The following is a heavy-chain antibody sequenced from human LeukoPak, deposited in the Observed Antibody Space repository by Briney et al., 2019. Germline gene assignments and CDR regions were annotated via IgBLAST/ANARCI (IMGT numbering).Heavy chain of an antibody. Sequence: GGSLRLSCAASGFTFSTYGMHWVRQAPGKGLEWVAFIRFDGTNKYYADSVKGRFAISRDSSKNTPYLQMNSLRAEDTAVYYCAKGYCSGSCYNGLDYWGQGTLVTVSS. V-gene: IGHV3-30*02. CDR3: AKGYCSGSCYNGLDY. CDR2: IRFDGTNK. D-gene: IGHD2-15*01. J-gene: IGHJ4*02. CDR1: GFTFSTYG.